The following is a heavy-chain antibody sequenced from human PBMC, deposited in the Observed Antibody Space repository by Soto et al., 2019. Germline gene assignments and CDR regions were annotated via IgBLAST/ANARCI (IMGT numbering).Heavy chain of an antibody. V-gene: IGHV1-8*01. CDR2: MNPNSGNT. CDR3: AISPRNWVFDY. J-gene: IGHJ4*02. Sequence: GASAKVSCKDSRYSFDSYDSKWVLQAPGQGFEWMGWMNPNSGNTGYGQKFQGRVTMTRDTSITTAYMELSSLRSEDMAVYYYAISPRNWVFDYWGQGTLVPGTS. D-gene: IGHD7-27*01. CDR1: RYSFDSYD.